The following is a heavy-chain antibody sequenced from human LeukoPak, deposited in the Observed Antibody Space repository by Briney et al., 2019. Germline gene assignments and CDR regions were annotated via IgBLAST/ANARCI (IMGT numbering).Heavy chain of an antibody. CDR1: GGSISSYY. CDR3: ARHDSYDSSGYYSGYFQH. Sequence: PSETLSLTCTVSGGSISSYYWSWIRQPPGKGLEWIGDIYYSGSTNYNPSLKSRVTISVDTSKKQFSLKLSSVTAADTAVYYCARHDSYDSSGYYSGYFQHWGQGTLVTVSS. D-gene: IGHD3-22*01. J-gene: IGHJ1*01. V-gene: IGHV4-59*08. CDR2: IYYSGST.